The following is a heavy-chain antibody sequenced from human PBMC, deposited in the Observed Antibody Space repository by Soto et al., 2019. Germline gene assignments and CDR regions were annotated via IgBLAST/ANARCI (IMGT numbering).Heavy chain of an antibody. J-gene: IGHJ4*02. CDR3: ARDPGDCSGGSCLN. D-gene: IGHD2-15*01. CDR2: ISYDGSNK. Sequence: QVQLVESGGGVVQPGRSLRLSCAASGFTFSSYAMHWVRQAPGKGLEWVAVISYDGSNKYYADSVKGRFTISRDNSKNTLYLQMNTLRAEDTAVYYCARDPGDCSGGSCLNWGQGTLVTVSS. CDR1: GFTFSSYA. V-gene: IGHV3-30-3*01.